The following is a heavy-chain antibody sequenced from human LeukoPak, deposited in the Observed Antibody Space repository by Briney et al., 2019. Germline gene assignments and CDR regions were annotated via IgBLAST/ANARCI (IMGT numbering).Heavy chain of an antibody. V-gene: IGHV3-23*01. D-gene: IGHD6-19*01. CDR3: AKDLEKWLLGAFDT. CDR1: GFTLRSYA. CDR2: IGAGGST. Sequence: GGSLRLSCAASGFTLRSYAMSWVRQAPGKGLEWVSAIGAGGSTYYADSVKGRFTISRDNSKDTLYLQMNSLRAEDTAVYYCAKDLEKWLLGAFDTWGQGTMVTVSS. J-gene: IGHJ3*02.